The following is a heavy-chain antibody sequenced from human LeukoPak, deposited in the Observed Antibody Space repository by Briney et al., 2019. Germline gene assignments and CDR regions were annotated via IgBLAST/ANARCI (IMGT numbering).Heavy chain of an antibody. Sequence: PGGSPRLPWAASGFTFSSYWMSWVRQAPGKGLEWVANIKQDGSEKYYVDSVKGRFTISRDNAKNSLYLQMNSLRAEDTAVYYCASDLAKTPTIGVVYSTGWGQGTMVTVSS. J-gene: IGHJ3*01. CDR3: ASDLAKTPTIGVVYSTG. CDR2: IKQDGSEK. D-gene: IGHD1-14*01. V-gene: IGHV3-7*01. CDR1: GFTFSSYW.